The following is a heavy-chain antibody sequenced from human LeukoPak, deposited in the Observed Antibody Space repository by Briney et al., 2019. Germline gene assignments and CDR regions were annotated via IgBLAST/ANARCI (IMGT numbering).Heavy chain of an antibody. CDR1: GGSISSGGYY. J-gene: IGHJ4*02. Sequence: SETLSLTCTVSGGSISSGGYYWTWIRQPPGKGLEWIGYIYYSGSTNYNPSLKSRVTISLDTSKNQFSLKLSSVTAADTAVYYCATFLWGGVGASFNWGQGTLVTVSS. V-gene: IGHV4-61*08. D-gene: IGHD1-26*01. CDR3: ATFLWGGVGASFN. CDR2: IYYSGST.